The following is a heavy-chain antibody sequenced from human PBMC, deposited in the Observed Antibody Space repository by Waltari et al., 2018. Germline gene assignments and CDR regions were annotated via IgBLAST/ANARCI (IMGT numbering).Heavy chain of an antibody. CDR2: IIPILGIA. CDR1: GGTFSSYA. CDR3: ARGPIVARVFYNWFDP. V-gene: IGHV1-69*04. Sequence: QVQLVQSGAEVKKPGSSVKVSCKASGGTFSSYAISWVRQAPGQGLEWMGGIIPILGIANYAQKFQGRVTITADESTSTAYMELSSLRSEDTAVYYCARGPIVARVFYNWFDPWGQGTLVTVSS. J-gene: IGHJ5*02. D-gene: IGHD5-12*01.